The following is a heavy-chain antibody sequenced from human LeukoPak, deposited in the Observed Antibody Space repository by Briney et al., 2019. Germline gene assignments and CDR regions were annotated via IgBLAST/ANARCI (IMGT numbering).Heavy chain of an antibody. Sequence: GGSLRLSCAASGFTGSRYDMSWVRQAPGKGLEWVANIKQDGSEKYYVDSVKGRFTISRDNAKNSLYLQMNSLRAEDTAVYYCARGGVLLWFGEFYDYWGQGTLVTVSS. D-gene: IGHD3-10*01. CDR2: IKQDGSEK. J-gene: IGHJ4*02. CDR1: GFTGSRYD. V-gene: IGHV3-7*01. CDR3: ARGGVLLWFGEFYDY.